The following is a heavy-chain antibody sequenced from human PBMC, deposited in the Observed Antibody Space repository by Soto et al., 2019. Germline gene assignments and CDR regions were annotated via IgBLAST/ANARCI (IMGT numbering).Heavy chain of an antibody. CDR3: ARAAAGYYYYGMDV. CDR2: ISYDGSNK. J-gene: IGHJ6*02. Sequence: TGGSLRLSCAASGFTFSSYAMHWVRQAPGKGLEWVAVISYDGSNKYYADSVKGRFTISRDNSKNTLYLQMNSLRAEDTAVYYCARAAAGYYYYGMDVWGQGTTVTVSS. D-gene: IGHD6-13*01. CDR1: GFTFSSYA. V-gene: IGHV3-30-3*01.